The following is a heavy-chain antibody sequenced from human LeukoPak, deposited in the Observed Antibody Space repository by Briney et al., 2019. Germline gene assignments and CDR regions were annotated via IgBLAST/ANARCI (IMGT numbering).Heavy chain of an antibody. CDR2: ISGSGDST. D-gene: IGHD1/OR15-1a*01. CDR3: AKLGTDSPEGY. Sequence: HSGGSLRLSCAASGFTFSTYAVTWVRQAPGKGLEWVSTISGSGDSTYYADSVKGRFTISRDNSKDTLYLQMSSVRADDTAVYYCAKLGTDSPEGYWGQGTLVTVSS. J-gene: IGHJ4*02. CDR1: GFTFSTYA. V-gene: IGHV3-23*01.